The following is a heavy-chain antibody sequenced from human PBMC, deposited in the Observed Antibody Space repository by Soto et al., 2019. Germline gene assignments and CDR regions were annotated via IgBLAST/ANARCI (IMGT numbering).Heavy chain of an antibody. V-gene: IGHV1-3*01. CDR2: INAGNGNT. Sequence: ASVKVSCKASGYTFTSYAMHWVRQAPGQRLEWMGWINAGNGNTKYSQKFQGRVTITRDTSASTAYMELSSLRSEDTAVYYCASLVPNRMNTVGAFAISGQGTMDTVSS. D-gene: IGHD3-10*01. CDR3: ASLVPNRMNTVGAFAI. CDR1: GYTFTSYA. J-gene: IGHJ3*02.